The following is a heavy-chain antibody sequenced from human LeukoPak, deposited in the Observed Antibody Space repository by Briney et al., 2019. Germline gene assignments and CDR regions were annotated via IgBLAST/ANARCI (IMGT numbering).Heavy chain of an antibody. D-gene: IGHD5-18*01. V-gene: IGHV3-9*01. Sequence: GGSLRLSCAASGFTFSSYEMNWVRQAPGKGLEWVSGISWNSGIIGYADSVKGRFTTSRDNAKNSLYLQMNSLRPEDTALYYCTKDSVAMVTTSDYWGQGTLVTVSS. CDR1: GFTFSSYE. CDR2: ISWNSGII. J-gene: IGHJ4*02. CDR3: TKDSVAMVTTSDY.